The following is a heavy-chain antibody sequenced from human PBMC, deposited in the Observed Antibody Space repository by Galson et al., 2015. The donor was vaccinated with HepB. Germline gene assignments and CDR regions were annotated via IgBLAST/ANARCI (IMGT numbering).Heavy chain of an antibody. Sequence: SVKVSCKGSGYTFNTYAYSWVRQAPGQGLEWMGWISANSGYTNYAQKLTGRVTMNTDTSTSTAFMELRSLRSDDTAVYYCARDCSSAPCLYGMDVWGQGTTVTVSS. V-gene: IGHV1-18*04. D-gene: IGHD2-2*01. CDR2: ISANSGYT. CDR1: GYTFNTYA. CDR3: ARDCSSAPCLYGMDV. J-gene: IGHJ6*02.